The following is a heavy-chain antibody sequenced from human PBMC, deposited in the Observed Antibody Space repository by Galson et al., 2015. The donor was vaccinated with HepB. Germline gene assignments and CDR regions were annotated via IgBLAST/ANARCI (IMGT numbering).Heavy chain of an antibody. J-gene: IGHJ4*02. CDR1: GFTFSNYN. Sequence: SLRLSCAASGFTFSNYNMNWVRQAPGKGLEWVSSISTSSSYIYYADSVKGRFTISRDNAKNSPYLQMNSLKIEDTAVYYCITEKGAIQEWKGAFDFWGQGTLVTVSS. V-gene: IGHV3-21*03. CDR2: ISTSSSYI. CDR3: ITEKGAIQEWKGAFDF. D-gene: IGHD2-2*02.